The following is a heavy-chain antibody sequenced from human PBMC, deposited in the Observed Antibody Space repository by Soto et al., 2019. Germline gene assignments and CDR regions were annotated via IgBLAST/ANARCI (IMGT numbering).Heavy chain of an antibody. Sequence: SGPTLVNPTQTLTLTCTFSGFSLSTSGMCVSWIRQPPGKALEWLALIDWDDDKYYSTSLKTRLTISKDTSKNQVVLTMTNMDPVDTATYYCARISWPLFNYYGMDVWGQGTTVTVSS. CDR1: GFSLSTSGMC. J-gene: IGHJ6*02. CDR2: IDWDDDK. D-gene: IGHD6-13*01. V-gene: IGHV2-70*01. CDR3: ARISWPLFNYYGMDV.